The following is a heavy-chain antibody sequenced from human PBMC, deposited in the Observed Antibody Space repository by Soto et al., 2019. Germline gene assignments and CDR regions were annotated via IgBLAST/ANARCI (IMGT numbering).Heavy chain of an antibody. V-gene: IGHV4-61*08. J-gene: IGHJ4*02. CDR1: GGSISSGGHY. Sequence: SETLSLTCAVSGGSISSGGHYWSWIRQPPGKGLEWIGYIYYSGSTNYNPSLKSRVTISVDTSKNQFSLKLSSVTAADTAVYYCAGETDYSKCAYWGQGTLVTAPQ. D-gene: IGHD6-13*01. CDR3: AGETDYSKCAY. CDR2: IYYSGST.